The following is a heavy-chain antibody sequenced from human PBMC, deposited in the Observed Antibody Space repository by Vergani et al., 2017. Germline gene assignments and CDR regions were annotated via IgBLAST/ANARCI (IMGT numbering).Heavy chain of an antibody. J-gene: IGHJ5*02. CDR3: AKDSRWFGELSWFDP. Sequence: QLQLQESGPGLVKPSQTLSLTCTVSGGSISSGGYYWSWIRQHPGKGLEWIGYIYYSGSTYYNPSLKSRVTISVDTSKNQFSLKLSSVTAADTAVYYCAKDSRWFGELSWFDPWGQGTLVTVSS. CDR1: GGSISSGGYY. V-gene: IGHV4-31*03. D-gene: IGHD3-10*01. CDR2: IYYSGST.